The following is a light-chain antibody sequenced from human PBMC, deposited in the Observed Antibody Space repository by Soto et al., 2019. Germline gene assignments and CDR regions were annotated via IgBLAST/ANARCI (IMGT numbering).Light chain of an antibody. CDR2: DDN. CDR3: GSWDSSLSAYV. Sequence: QSVLTQPPSVSAAPGQKVTISCSGSSSNIGGNSVSWYQQLPGTAPKLLIYDDNKRPSGIPDRFSGSKSGTSATLGITGFQTGDEADYCRGSWDSSLSAYVFGTGTKVTVL. V-gene: IGLV1-51*01. CDR1: SSNIGGNS. J-gene: IGLJ1*01.